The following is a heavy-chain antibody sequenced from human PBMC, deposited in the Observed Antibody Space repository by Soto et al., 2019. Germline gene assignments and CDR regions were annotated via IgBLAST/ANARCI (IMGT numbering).Heavy chain of an antibody. CDR1: GGSISSYY. CDR3: AGDFHGAFDI. CDR2: IYYSGST. J-gene: IGHJ3*02. V-gene: IGHV4-59*01. Sequence: PSETLSLTCTVSGGSISSYYWSWIRQPPGKGLEWIGYIYYSGSTNYNPSLKSRVTISVDTSKNQFSLKLSSVTAADTAVYYCAGDFHGAFDIWGQGTMVTVSS.